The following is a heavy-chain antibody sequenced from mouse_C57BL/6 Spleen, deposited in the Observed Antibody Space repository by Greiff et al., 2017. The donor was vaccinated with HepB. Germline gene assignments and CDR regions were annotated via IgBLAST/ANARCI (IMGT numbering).Heavy chain of an antibody. V-gene: IGHV5-16*01. CDR2: INYDGSST. CDR3: ARGNYYYGAMDY. Sequence: EVMLVESEGGLVQPGSSMKLSCTASGFTFSDYYMAWVRQVPEKGLEWVANINYDGSSTYYLDSLKSRFIISRDNSKNIRYLQMSSLKSEDTATYYYARGNYYYGAMDYWGQGTSVTVSS. CDR1: GFTFSDYY. J-gene: IGHJ4*01. D-gene: IGHD1-1*01.